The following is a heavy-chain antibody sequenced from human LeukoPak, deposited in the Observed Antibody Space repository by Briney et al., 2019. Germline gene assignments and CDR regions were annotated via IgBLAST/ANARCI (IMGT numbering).Heavy chain of an antibody. CDR2: IRGSGGGT. CDR3: AKRGVVIRVILGGFHKEAYYFDS. D-gene: IGHD3-22*01. V-gene: IGHV3-23*01. CDR1: GITLSNYG. J-gene: IGHJ4*02. Sequence: PGGSLRLSCAVSGITLSNYGMSWVRQAPGRGLGWVAGIRGSGGGTNYADSVKGRFTIYREHPKHTMYMQMNSLKAEDTAVYFCAKRGVVIRVILGGFHKEAYYFDSWGQGALVTVSS.